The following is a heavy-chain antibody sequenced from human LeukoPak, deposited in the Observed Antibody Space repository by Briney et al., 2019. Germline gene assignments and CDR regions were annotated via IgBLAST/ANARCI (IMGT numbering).Heavy chain of an antibody. CDR3: AAGPRPTSGYYHPFDY. V-gene: IGHV4-30-2*01. CDR2: ISHSGST. Sequence: SQTLSLTCLVSGGCFTSGFYYWICIRQPPGKGLEWIGYISHSGSTYYNQSLMSRVTIAMARSKNQFSVRLSSVTAADTAVYYCAAGPRPTSGYYHPFDYWGQGTLVTVSS. J-gene: IGHJ4*02. CDR1: GGCFTSGFYY. D-gene: IGHD3-22*01.